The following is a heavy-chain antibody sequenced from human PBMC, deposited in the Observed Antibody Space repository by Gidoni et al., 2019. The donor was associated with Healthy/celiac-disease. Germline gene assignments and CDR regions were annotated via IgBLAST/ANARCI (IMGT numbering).Heavy chain of an antibody. CDR2: LSGSGGST. D-gene: IGHD5-12*01. V-gene: IGHV3-23*01. CDR3: AKLPTVDIVATITFFDY. J-gene: IGHJ4*02. Sequence: EGQLLESGGGLGQPGGSLRLSCAASGFTFSSYAMSWVRQAPGKGLELVSALSGSGGSTYYADSVKGRFTISRDTSKNTLYLQMNSLRAEDTAVYYCAKLPTVDIVATITFFDYWGQGTLVTVSS. CDR1: GFTFSSYA.